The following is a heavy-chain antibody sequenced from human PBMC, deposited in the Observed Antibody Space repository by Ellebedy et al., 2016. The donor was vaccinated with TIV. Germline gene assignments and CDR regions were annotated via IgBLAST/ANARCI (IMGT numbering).Heavy chain of an antibody. Sequence: ASVKVSXXASGYTFTGSDYYMHWVRQAPGQGLEWMGWINPKSGDTNYARKFQGRVTMTRDTSISTAYMELRRLRSDDTAMFYCARGFVWFSYAFDIWGQGAMVTVSS. J-gene: IGHJ3*02. CDR2: INPKSGDT. D-gene: IGHD2-21*01. CDR1: GYTFTGSDYY. CDR3: ARGFVWFSYAFDI. V-gene: IGHV1-2*02.